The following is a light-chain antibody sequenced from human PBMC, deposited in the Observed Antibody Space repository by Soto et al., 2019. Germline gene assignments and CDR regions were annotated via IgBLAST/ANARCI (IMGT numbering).Light chain of an antibody. CDR1: SSDIGAYNY. J-gene: IGLJ2*01. V-gene: IGLV2-14*03. Sequence: QSVLTQPASVSGSPGQSITISCTGTSSDIGAYNYVSWYQQHPGKAPKLMIYAVTNRPSGVSNRFSGSKSGNTASLTISGRQAEDAADYYSSSSTSSNTLVFGRGTKLTVL. CDR3: SSSTSSNTLV. CDR2: AVT.